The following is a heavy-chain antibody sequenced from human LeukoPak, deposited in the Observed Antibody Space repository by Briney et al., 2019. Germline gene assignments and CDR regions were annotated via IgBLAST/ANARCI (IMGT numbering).Heavy chain of an antibody. D-gene: IGHD5-12*01. CDR1: GGSIVSYH. V-gene: IGHV4-59*01. CDR3: VASYGGYVLDY. Sequence: SGPRSLPGTAAGGSIVSYHWNGARQPSGKGREWIGIVFNNGGTKHNPSLKSRVAISVDTSKNQFALKLTSVTAADTAVYYCVASYGGYVLDYWGQGALVIVSS. J-gene: IGHJ4*02. CDR2: VFNNGGT.